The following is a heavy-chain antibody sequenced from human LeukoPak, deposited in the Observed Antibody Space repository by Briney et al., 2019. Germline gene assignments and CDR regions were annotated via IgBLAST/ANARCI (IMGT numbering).Heavy chain of an antibody. J-gene: IGHJ6*04. V-gene: IGHV3-9*01. Sequence: HTGGSLRLSCAASGFTFDDYAMHWVRHAPGKGLEWVSGISWNSGRIGYADSVKGRFTISRDNAKNSLYLQMNSLRAEDTAVYYCAELGITMIGGVWGKGTTVTISS. CDR2: ISWNSGRI. CDR3: AELGITMIGGV. CDR1: GFTFDDYA. D-gene: IGHD3-10*02.